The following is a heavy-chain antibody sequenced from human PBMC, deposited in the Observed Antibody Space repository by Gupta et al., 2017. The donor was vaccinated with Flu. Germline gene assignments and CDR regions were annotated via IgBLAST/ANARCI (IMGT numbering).Heavy chain of an antibody. J-gene: IGHJ4*02. CDR2: VSANGDYT. CDR3: VKEDGKPVAGPFDY. CDR1: GFTFSSYA. Sequence: EVQLVESGGALVQPGGSLRLSCSASGFTFSSYAIHWVRQAPGKGLEYVSAVSANGDYTYYSDSVKGRFTVSRDNSKNTLHLHMSSLRSGDTAVYYCVKEDGKPVAGPFDYWGQGTLVTVSS. D-gene: IGHD6-19*01. V-gene: IGHV3-64D*06.